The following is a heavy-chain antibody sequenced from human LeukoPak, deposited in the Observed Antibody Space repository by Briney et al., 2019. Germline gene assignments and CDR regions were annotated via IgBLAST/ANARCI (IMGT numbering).Heavy chain of an antibody. CDR3: ASWGGDGYFDY. CDR1: GGSISGSSYY. CDR2: INHSGST. V-gene: IGHV4-39*07. D-gene: IGHD3-10*01. J-gene: IGHJ4*02. Sequence: SETLSLTCTVSGGSISGSSYYWGWIRQPPGKGLEWIGEINHSGSTNYNPSLKSRVTISVDTSKNQFSLKLSSVTAADTAVYYCASWGGDGYFDYWGQGTLVTVSS.